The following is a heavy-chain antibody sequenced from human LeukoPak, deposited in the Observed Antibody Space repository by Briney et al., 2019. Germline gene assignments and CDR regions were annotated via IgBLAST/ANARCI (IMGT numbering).Heavy chain of an antibody. V-gene: IGHV4-4*07. Sequence: PSETLSLTCTVSGGSISSYYWSWIRQPAGKGLEWIGRIYTSGSTNYNPSLKSRVTMSVDTSKNQFSLKLSSVTAADTAVYYCAAMTPDYYYYYRDVWGKGTTVTASS. J-gene: IGHJ6*03. CDR1: GGSISSYY. CDR3: AAMTPDYYYYYRDV. D-gene: IGHD4-11*01. CDR2: IYTSGST.